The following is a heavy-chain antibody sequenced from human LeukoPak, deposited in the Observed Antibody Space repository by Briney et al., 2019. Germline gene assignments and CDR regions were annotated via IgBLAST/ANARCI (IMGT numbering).Heavy chain of an antibody. V-gene: IGHV4-4*02. CDR3: ARDRGGYTYSHDY. D-gene: IGHD5-18*01. J-gene: IGHJ4*02. CDR2: IYHDGST. Sequence: PSETLSLTCAVSGGSISSNNWWIWVRQSPEKGLEWIGEIYHDGSTNYNPSLKSRVTISMNKSKNQLSLKLNFVTAADTAVYYCARDRGGYTYSHDYWGQGTLVTVSS. CDR1: GGSISSNNW.